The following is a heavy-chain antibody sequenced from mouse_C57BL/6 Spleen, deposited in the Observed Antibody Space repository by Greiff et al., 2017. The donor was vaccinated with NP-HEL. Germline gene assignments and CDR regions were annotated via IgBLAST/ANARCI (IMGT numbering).Heavy chain of an antibody. CDR3: ARYYYSSSYRWYFDV. V-gene: IGHV1-9*01. J-gene: IGHJ1*03. CDR2: ILTGSGST. CDR1: GYTFTGYW. D-gene: IGHD1-1*01. Sequence: VQLQQSGAELMKPGASVKLSCKATGYTFTGYWIEWVKQRPGHGLEWIGEILTGSGSTNYNEKFKGKATFTADTSSNTAYMQLSSLTTEDSAIYYSARYYYSSSYRWYFDVWGTGTTVTVSS.